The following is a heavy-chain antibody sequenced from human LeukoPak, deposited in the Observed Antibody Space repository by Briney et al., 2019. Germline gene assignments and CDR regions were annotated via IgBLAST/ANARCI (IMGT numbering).Heavy chain of an antibody. Sequence: SVKVSCKASGGTFSSYAISWVRQAPGQGLEWMGRIIPILGIANYAQKFQGRVTITADKSTSTAYMELSSLRSEDTAVYYCARDGYSGSYSFWFDPWGQGTLVTVSS. D-gene: IGHD1-26*01. CDR1: GGTFSSYA. CDR2: IIPILGIA. V-gene: IGHV1-69*04. J-gene: IGHJ5*02. CDR3: ARDGYSGSYSFWFDP.